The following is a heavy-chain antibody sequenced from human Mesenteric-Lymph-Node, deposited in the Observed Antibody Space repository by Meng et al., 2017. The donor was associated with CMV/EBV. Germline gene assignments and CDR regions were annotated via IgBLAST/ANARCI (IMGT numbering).Heavy chain of an antibody. J-gene: IGHJ4*02. CDR2: IYSDGSP. D-gene: IGHD3-10*01. CDR1: GFTFSSYS. CDR3: ARQKGVSLPYDC. Sequence: GGSLRLSCAASGFTFSSYSMNWVRQAPGKGLEWVSLIYSDGSPYYADSVKGRFTISRDNSKNTLFLQRNSLRAEDTAVYYCARQKGVSLPYDCWGQGTQVTVSS. V-gene: IGHV3-53*01.